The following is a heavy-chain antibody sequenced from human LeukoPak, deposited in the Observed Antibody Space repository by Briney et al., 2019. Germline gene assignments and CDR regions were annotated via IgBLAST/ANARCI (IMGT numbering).Heavy chain of an antibody. V-gene: IGHV1-18*01. J-gene: IGHJ5*02. Sequence: VSVKVSCTASGCTFTSYYINWVRQAPGQGLEWMGWISAYNGITNYAQKLQDRVTMTTDTSTSTAYMELRSLTSDDTAVYYCARDSGSDSSNWYGKWLAPWGQGTLVTVSS. CDR2: ISAYNGIT. CDR3: ARDSGSDSSNWYGKWLAP. D-gene: IGHD6-13*01. CDR1: GCTFTSYY.